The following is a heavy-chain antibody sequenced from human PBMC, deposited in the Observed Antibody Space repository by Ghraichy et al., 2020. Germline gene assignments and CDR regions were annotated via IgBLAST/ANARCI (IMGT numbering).Heavy chain of an antibody. CDR3: ARVEWLILRRLDP. Sequence: SETLSLTCAVSGGSISGTSFYWGWIRQPPGMGLEWIGSLHYSGDTHYNPSLKSRVSISLDTSKNQFSLKLTSVTAADTAVYYCARVEWLILRRLDPWGQGTLVTVSS. V-gene: IGHV4-39*07. J-gene: IGHJ5*02. CDR2: LHYSGDT. CDR1: GGSISGTSFY. D-gene: IGHD6-19*01.